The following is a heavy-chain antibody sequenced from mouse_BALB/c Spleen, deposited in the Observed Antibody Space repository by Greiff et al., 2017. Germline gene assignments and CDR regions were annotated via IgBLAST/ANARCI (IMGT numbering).Heavy chain of an antibody. CDR1: GFNIKDTY. CDR3: ARMYYGNYGGVFDY. Sequence: EVKVVESGAELVKPGASVKLSCTASGFNIKDTYMHWVKQRPEQGLEWIGRIDPANGNTKYDPKFQGKATITADTSSNTAYLQLSSLTSEDTAVYYCARMYYGNYGGVFDYWGQGTTLTVSS. CDR2: IDPANGNT. V-gene: IGHV14-3*02. D-gene: IGHD2-1*01. J-gene: IGHJ2*01.